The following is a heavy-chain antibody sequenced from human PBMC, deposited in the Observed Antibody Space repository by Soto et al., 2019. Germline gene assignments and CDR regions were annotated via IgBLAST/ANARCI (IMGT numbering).Heavy chain of an antibody. CDR1: GYTFTGYY. V-gene: IGHV1-2*04. D-gene: IGHD6-13*01. Sequence: QVQLVQSGAEVKKPGASVKVSCKASGYTFTGYYMHWVRQAPGQGLEWMGWINPNSGGTNYAQKFQGWVTRTRDTSISTAYMELSRLRSDDTAVYYCARGYGIAAARYGMDVWGQGTTVTVSS. J-gene: IGHJ6*02. CDR2: INPNSGGT. CDR3: ARGYGIAAARYGMDV.